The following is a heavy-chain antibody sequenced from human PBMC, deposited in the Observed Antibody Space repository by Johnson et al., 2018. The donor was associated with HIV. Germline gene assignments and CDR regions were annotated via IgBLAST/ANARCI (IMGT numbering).Heavy chain of an antibody. J-gene: IGHJ3*02. V-gene: IGHV3-30*02. D-gene: IGHD5-12*01. CDR2: IRYDGSNK. Sequence: VQLVESGGGLVQPGGSLRLSCAASGFTFSSYGMHWVRQAPGKGLEWVAFIRYDGSNKYYADSVKGRFTISRDNSKNTLYLQMNSLRAEDTAVYYCAKVRGWSDETFDIWGQGTMVTVSS. CDR1: GFTFSSYG. CDR3: AKVRGWSDETFDI.